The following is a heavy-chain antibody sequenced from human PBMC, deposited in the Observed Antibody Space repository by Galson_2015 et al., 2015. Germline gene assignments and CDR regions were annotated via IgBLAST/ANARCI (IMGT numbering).Heavy chain of an antibody. J-gene: IGHJ4*02. CDR1: GLTLTSAY. V-gene: IGHV3-15*01. CDR3: VTDVPAVGAGEFDY. CDR2: ITSTGAGGAT. D-gene: IGHD1-26*01. Sequence: SLRLSCAASGLTLTSAYMSGLRQAPGEGLEWVAQITSTGAGGATDYAAPVRGRFTISRDDSTATIHLQMNSLQTEDTAMYYCVTDVPAVGAGEFDYRGQGTLVTVSS.